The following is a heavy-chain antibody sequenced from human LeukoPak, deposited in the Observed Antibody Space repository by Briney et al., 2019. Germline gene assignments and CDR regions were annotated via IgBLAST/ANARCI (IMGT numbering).Heavy chain of an antibody. D-gene: IGHD3-22*01. V-gene: IGHV4-30-2*01. CDR1: GGSISSGGYY. Sequence: PSQTLSLTCTVSGGSISSGGYYWSWIRQPPGKGLEWIGYIYHSGSTYYNPSLKNRVTISVDRSKNQFSLKLSSVTAADTAVYYCARGPGAVSSGYSRDAFDIWGQGTMVTVSS. CDR2: IYHSGST. J-gene: IGHJ3*02. CDR3: ARGPGAVSSGYSRDAFDI.